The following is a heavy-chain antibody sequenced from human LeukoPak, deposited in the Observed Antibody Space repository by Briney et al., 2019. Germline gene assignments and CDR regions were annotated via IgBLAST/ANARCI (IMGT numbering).Heavy chain of an antibody. CDR2: IIPIFGTA. CDR1: GGTFSSYA. D-gene: IGHD2-2*02. CDR3: VRGRYCSSTSCYIKFDY. J-gene: IGHJ4*02. Sequence: ASVKVSCKASGGTFSSYAISWVRQAPGQGLEWMGGIIPIFGTANYAQKFQGRVTITADESTSTAYMELSSLRSEDTAVYYCVRGRYCSSTSCYIKFDYWGQGTLVTVSS. V-gene: IGHV1-69*01.